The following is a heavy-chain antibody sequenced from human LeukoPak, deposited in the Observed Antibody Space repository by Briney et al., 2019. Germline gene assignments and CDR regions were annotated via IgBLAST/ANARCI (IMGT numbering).Heavy chain of an antibody. D-gene: IGHD1-26*01. J-gene: IGHJ5*02. Sequence: SETLSLTCTVSGGSISSGGYYWSWIRQHPGKGLEWIGYIYYSGSTYYNPSLKSRVTISVDTSKNQFSLKLSSVTAADTAVYYCARGQPLQVWFDPWGQGTLVTVSS. CDR1: GGSISSGGYY. CDR3: ARGQPLQVWFDP. V-gene: IGHV4-31*03. CDR2: IYYSGST.